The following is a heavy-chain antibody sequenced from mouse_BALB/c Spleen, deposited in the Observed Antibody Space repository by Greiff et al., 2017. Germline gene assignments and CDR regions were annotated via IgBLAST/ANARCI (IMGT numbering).Heavy chain of an antibody. CDR2: ISSGGSYT. CDR1: GFTFSSYG. D-gene: IGHD2-4*01. V-gene: IGHV5-6*02. Sequence: DVMLVESGGDLVKPGGSLKLSCAASGFTFSSYGMSWVRQTPDKRLEWVATISSGGSYTYYPDSVKGRFTISRDNAKNTLYLQMSSLKSEDTAMYYCATSEYDGFDYWGQGTTLTVSS. CDR3: ATSEYDGFDY. J-gene: IGHJ2*01.